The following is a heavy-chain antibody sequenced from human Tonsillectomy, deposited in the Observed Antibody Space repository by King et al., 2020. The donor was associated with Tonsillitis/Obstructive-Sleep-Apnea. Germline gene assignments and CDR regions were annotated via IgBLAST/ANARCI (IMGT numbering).Heavy chain of an antibody. CDR3: AHRQGFCTGGNCPRWFDP. D-gene: IGHD2-8*02. CDR1: GFSLTTGGVG. Sequence: TLKESGPTLVQPTQTLTLTCTFSGFSLTTGGVGVGWIRQPPGRALEWLALIFWDDYKQYSPSLKNRLTITKDTSKNQVVLTLANVDPVDTATYYCAHRQGFCTGGNCPRWFDPWGQGTLVTVSS. J-gene: IGHJ5*02. V-gene: IGHV2-5*02. CDR2: IFWDDYK.